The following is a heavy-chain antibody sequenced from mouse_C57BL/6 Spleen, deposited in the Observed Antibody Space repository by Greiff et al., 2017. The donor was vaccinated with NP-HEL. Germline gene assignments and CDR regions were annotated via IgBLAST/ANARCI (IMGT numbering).Heavy chain of an antibody. D-gene: IGHD2-5*01. J-gene: IGHJ4*01. CDR1: GFSLTSYG. Sequence: QVQLQQSGPGLVQPSQSLSITCTVSGFSLTSYGVHWVRQSPGQGLEWLGVIWRGGSTDYNAAFMSRLSITKDNSKSQVFFKMNSLQADDTAIYYCAKNSYYSNYPYYYAMDYWGQGTSVTVSS. CDR2: IWRGGST. CDR3: AKNSYYSNYPYYYAMDY. V-gene: IGHV2-5*01.